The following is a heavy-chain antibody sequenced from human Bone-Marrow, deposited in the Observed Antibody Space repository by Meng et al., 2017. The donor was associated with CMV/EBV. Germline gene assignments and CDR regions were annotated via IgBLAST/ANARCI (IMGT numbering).Heavy chain of an antibody. V-gene: IGHV4-39*07. CDR3: ARVGGTYCSSTSCYGNWFDP. Sequence: SSYYWGWIRQPPGKGLEWIGGIYYSGSTYHNPSLKSRVTISVDTSKNQFSLKLSSVTAADTAVYYCARVGGTYCSSTSCYGNWFDPWGQGTLVTVSS. CDR1: SSYY. D-gene: IGHD2-2*01. CDR2: IYYSGST. J-gene: IGHJ5*02.